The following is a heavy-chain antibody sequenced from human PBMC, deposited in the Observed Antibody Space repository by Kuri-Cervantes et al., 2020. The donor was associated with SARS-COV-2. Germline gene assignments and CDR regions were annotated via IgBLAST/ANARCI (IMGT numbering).Heavy chain of an antibody. CDR3: ARGPRYCSSTSCYPGLLRYYYGMDV. CDR2: IGTAGDT. CDR1: GFTFSSYD. V-gene: IGHV3-13*01. D-gene: IGHD2-2*01. J-gene: IGHJ6*02. Sequence: GESLKISCAASGFTFSSYDMHWVRQATGKGLEWVSAIGTAGDTYYPGSVKGGFTISRENAKNSLYLQMNGLRAGDTAVYYCARGPRYCSSTSCYPGLLRYYYGMDVWGQGTTVTVSS.